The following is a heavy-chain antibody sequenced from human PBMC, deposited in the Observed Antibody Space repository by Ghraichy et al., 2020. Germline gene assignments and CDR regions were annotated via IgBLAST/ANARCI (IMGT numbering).Heavy chain of an antibody. J-gene: IGHJ5*02. CDR1: GFTFSSYS. CDR2: ISSSSSYI. Sequence: GGSLRLSCAASGFTFSSYSMNWVRQAPGKGLEWVSSISSSSSYIYYADSVKGRFTISRDNAKNSLYLQMNSLRAEDTAVYYCARDASRNGMSWFDPWGQGTLVTVSS. V-gene: IGHV3-21*01. D-gene: IGHD1-26*01. CDR3: ARDASRNGMSWFDP.